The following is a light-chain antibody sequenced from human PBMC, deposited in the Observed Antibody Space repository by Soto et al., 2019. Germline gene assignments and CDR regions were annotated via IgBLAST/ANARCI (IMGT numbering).Light chain of an antibody. Sequence: QSVLTQPASVSGSPGQSITISRTGTSSDVGGYNSVSWYRQDPGKAPKLMIYDVTNRPSGVSNRFSGSKSGNTASLTISGLQAEDEADYYCSSFTSSITYVFGTGTQLTVL. J-gene: IGLJ1*01. CDR1: SSDVGGYNS. CDR3: SSFTSSITYV. V-gene: IGLV2-14*01. CDR2: DVT.